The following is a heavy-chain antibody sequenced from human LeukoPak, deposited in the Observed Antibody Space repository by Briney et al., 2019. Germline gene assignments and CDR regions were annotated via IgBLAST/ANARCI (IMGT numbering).Heavy chain of an antibody. D-gene: IGHD6-6*01. CDR1: GFTFSSYG. V-gene: IGHV3-33*08. J-gene: IGHJ4*02. Sequence: GGSLRLSCAASGFTFSSYGMHWVRQAPGKGLEWVAVIWYDGSNKYYADSVKGRFAISRDNSRNTLYLQMNSLTAEDTAVYYCVRDWSARYFDYWGQGILVTVSS. CDR2: IWYDGSNK. CDR3: VRDWSARYFDY.